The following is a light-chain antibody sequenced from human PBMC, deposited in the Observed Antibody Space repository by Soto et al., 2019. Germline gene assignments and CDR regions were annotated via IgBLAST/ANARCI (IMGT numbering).Light chain of an antibody. J-gene: IGKJ5*01. V-gene: IGKV1-9*01. Sequence: QSPSFLAASVGDRVNITCRASQGISSYLAWYQQKPRKAPKLLIYAASTLQSGVPSRFSGSGSGTDFTLTISSLEPEDFAVYYCQQRSNWPPITFGQGTRLEI. CDR3: QQRSNWPPIT. CDR1: QGISSY. CDR2: AAS.